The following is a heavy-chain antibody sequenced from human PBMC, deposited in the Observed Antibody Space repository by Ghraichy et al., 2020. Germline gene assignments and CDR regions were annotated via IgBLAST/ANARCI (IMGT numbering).Heavy chain of an antibody. J-gene: IGHJ6*03. CDR1: GGSISSGAYY. D-gene: IGHD3-10*01. CDR3: QGSYFGVLYYYMDV. V-gene: IGHV4-31*03. Sequence: SETLSLTCTVSGGSISSGAYYWSWVRQHPGKGLEWIGYIYYSGSTSYNPSLEGRVTISGDTSENQISLKVSSVTAADTAVYYCQGSYFGVLYYYMDVWGKGTTVTVSS. CDR2: IYYSGST.